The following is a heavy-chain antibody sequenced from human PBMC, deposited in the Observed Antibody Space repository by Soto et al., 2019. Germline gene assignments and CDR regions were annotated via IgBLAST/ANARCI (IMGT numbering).Heavy chain of an antibody. D-gene: IGHD3-10*01. Sequence: PSETLSLTCTVSGGSISSSSYYWGWIRQPPGKGLEWIGSIYYSGSTYYNPSLKSRVTISVDTSKNQFSLKLSSVTAADTAVYYCARYGSGSYYNGFGGYYYGMDVWGQGTTVTVSS. CDR2: IYYSGST. CDR1: GGSISSSSYY. J-gene: IGHJ6*02. V-gene: IGHV4-39*01. CDR3: ARYGSGSYYNGFGGYYYGMDV.